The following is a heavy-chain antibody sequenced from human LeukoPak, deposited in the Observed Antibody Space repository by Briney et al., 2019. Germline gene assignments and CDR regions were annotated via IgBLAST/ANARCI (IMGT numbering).Heavy chain of an antibody. V-gene: IGHV3-53*04. CDR2: IYSGGTT. CDR3: ARVDTVMAYYFDL. J-gene: IGHJ4*02. CDR1: GFTFTSSW. Sequence: PGGSLRLSCAASGFTFTSSWMTWVRQAPGKGLEWVSTIYSGGTTYYADSVMGRFTISRHNSRNTLYLQMNSLRAEDTAVYYCARVDTVMAYYFDLWGQGALVTVSS. D-gene: IGHD5-18*01.